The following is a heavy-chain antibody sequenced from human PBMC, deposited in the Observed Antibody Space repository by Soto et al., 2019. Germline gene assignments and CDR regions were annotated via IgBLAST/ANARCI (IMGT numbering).Heavy chain of an antibody. J-gene: IGHJ4*02. CDR3: ARDLYINWYYPLDS. CDR1: GGTFRNYA. D-gene: IGHD1-7*01. Sequence: SVKVSCNASGGTFRNYAFSWVRQAPGQGLEWMGGIIPIFGKANYEQRFQGRLTITADESTSTAYMELNSLRSEDTAVYFCARDLYINWYYPLDSWGQGTLVTVSS. V-gene: IGHV1-69*13. CDR2: IIPIFGKA.